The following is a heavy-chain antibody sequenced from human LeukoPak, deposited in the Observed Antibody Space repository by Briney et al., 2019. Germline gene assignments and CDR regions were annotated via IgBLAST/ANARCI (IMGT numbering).Heavy chain of an antibody. J-gene: IGHJ3*02. CDR3: ARDGNLVSGYRYDAFDI. Sequence: GASVNVSCTASGGTFSIYAISWVRQAPGQGLEWMGGIIPIFGTANYAQKFQGRVTITADESTSTAYMELSSLRSEDTAVYYCARDGNLVSGYRYDAFDIWGQGTMVTVSS. D-gene: IGHD3-22*01. CDR1: GGTFSIYA. CDR2: IIPIFGTA. V-gene: IGHV1-69*13.